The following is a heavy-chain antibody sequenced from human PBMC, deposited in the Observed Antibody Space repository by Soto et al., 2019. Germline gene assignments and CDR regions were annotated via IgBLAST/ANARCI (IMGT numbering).Heavy chain of an antibody. V-gene: IGHV3-23*01. J-gene: IGHJ4*02. CDR2: ISGSGGST. CDR3: ARAPNSRYYFDY. D-gene: IGHD1-1*01. Sequence: EVQLLESGGGLVQPGGSLRLSCAASGFTFSSYAMSWVRQAPGKGLEWVSAISGSGGSTYYADSVKGRFTISRDNSKNTLYLQMNSLRAEDTAVYYCARAPNSRYYFDYWGQGTLVTVSS. CDR1: GFTFSSYA.